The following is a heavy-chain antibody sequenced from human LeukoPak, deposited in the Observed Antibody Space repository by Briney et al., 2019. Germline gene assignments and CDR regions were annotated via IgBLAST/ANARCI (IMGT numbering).Heavy chain of an antibody. CDR3: ARDFDYYDSSGYPSHAFGI. J-gene: IGHJ3*02. Sequence: ASVKVSCKASGYAFTGYYMHWVRQAPGQGLEWMGWINPNSGGTNYAQKFQGRVTMTRDTSISTAYMELSRLRSDDTAVYYCARDFDYYDSSGYPSHAFGIWGQGTMVTVSS. V-gene: IGHV1-2*02. CDR2: INPNSGGT. D-gene: IGHD3-22*01. CDR1: GYAFTGYY.